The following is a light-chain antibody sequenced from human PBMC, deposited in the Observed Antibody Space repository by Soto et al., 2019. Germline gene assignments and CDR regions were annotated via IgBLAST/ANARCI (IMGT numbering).Light chain of an antibody. CDR1: QSVSSY. Sequence: EIVVTQSPATLSLSPGERATLSCRASQSVSSYLAWYQQKPGQAPRLLIYDASNRATGIPARFSGSGSGTDFTLTISSLEPEDFAVYYCQQRSNWRTWTFGQGTKVDIK. CDR3: QQRSNWRTWT. J-gene: IGKJ1*01. V-gene: IGKV3-11*01. CDR2: DAS.